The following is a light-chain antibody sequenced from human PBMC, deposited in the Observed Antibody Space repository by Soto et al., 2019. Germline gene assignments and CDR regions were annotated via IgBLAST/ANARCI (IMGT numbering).Light chain of an antibody. Sequence: SVLTQPLSVYGAPGRRVTISCTGSSSNIGAGYDVHWYQQLPGAAPRLLIFDNTNRPSGVRDRFYGSKSGSAASLAIIGLQAEDEGDYYCQSYDTSLSFWVFGGGTKVTVL. J-gene: IGLJ3*02. V-gene: IGLV1-40*01. CDR2: DNT. CDR3: QSYDTSLSFWV. CDR1: SSNIGAGYD.